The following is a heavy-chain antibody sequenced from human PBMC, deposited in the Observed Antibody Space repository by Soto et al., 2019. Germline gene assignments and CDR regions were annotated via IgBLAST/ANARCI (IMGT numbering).Heavy chain of an antibody. J-gene: IGHJ5*02. V-gene: IGHV4-4*07. CDR1: GGSISSYY. Sequence: QVQLQESGPGLVKPSETLSLTCTVSGGSISSYYWSWIRQPAGKGLEWIGRTYTSGSTNYNPSLKSRVTMSVDTSKNQFSLKLSSVTAADTAVYYCARVGMVGTVLGSWFDPWGQGTLVTVSS. CDR2: TYTSGST. D-gene: IGHD6-19*01. CDR3: ARVGMVGTVLGSWFDP.